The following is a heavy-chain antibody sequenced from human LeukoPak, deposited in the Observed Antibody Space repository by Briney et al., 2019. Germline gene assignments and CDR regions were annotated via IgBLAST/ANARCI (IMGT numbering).Heavy chain of an antibody. CDR1: GFTFSSYG. V-gene: IGHV3-48*01. D-gene: IGHD6-19*01. Sequence: GGSLRLSCAASGFTFSSYGMHWVRQAPGKGLEWVSYISSSGSTIYYADSVKGRFTISRDNAKNSLYLQMNSLRAEDTAVYYCARDHDEYSGGWYHGKVFDYWGQGTLVTVSS. CDR3: ARDHDEYSGGWYHGKVFDY. CDR2: ISSSGSTI. J-gene: IGHJ4*02.